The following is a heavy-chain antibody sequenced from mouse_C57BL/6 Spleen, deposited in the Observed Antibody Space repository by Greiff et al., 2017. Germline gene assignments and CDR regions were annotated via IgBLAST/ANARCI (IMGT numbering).Heavy chain of an antibody. CDR2: ISSGSSTI. D-gene: IGHD2-4*01. CDR1: GFTFSDYG. J-gene: IGHJ2*01. V-gene: IGHV5-17*01. Sequence: EVKLMESGGGLVKPGGSLKLSCAASGFTFSDYGMHWVRQAPEKGLGWVAYISSGSSTIYYADTVKGRFTISRDNAKNTLFLQMTSLRSEDTAMYYCARWGLRPYFDDWGQGTTLTVSS. CDR3: ARWGLRPYFDD.